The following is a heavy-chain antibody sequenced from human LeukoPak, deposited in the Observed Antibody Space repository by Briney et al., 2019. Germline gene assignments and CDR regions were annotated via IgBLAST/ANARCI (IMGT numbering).Heavy chain of an antibody. Sequence: NPSETLSLTCAVSGGSISSSNWWSWVRQPPGKGLEWMGEIYHSGSTNYNPSLKSRVTISVDKSKNQFSLKLSTVTAADTAVYYCARRAPGYYDFWSGYYTQYDYWGQGTLVTVSS. CDR2: IYHSGST. D-gene: IGHD3-3*01. J-gene: IGHJ4*02. CDR3: ARRAPGYYDFWSGYYTQYDY. V-gene: IGHV4-4*02. CDR1: GGSISSSNW.